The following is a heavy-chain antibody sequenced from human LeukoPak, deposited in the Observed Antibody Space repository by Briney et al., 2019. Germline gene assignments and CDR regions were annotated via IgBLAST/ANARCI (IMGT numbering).Heavy chain of an antibody. J-gene: IGHJ1*01. V-gene: IGHV1-69*06. D-gene: IGHD6-13*01. CDR3: ARDSGEGKEQQLVLKH. Sequence: SVKVSCKASGGTFSSYAISWVRQAPGQGLEWMGGIIPIFGTANYAQKFQGRVTIAADKSTSTAYMELSSLRSEDTAVYYCARDSGEGKEQQLVLKHWGQGTLVTVSS. CDR1: GGTFSSYA. CDR2: IIPIFGTA.